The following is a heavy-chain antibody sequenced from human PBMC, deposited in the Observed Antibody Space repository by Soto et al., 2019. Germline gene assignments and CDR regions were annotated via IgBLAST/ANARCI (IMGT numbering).Heavy chain of an antibody. Sequence: PGGSLRLSCAASGFTFSNYGMHWVRQAPGKGLEWVAVISGDGKNKYYSDSVKGRFTISRDNSKNTLYLQMNSLRAEDTAVYYCARDRMVRGPYNWFDPWGQGTLVTVSS. CDR3: ARDRMVRGPYNWFDP. J-gene: IGHJ5*02. CDR1: GFTFSNYG. V-gene: IGHV3-30*03. D-gene: IGHD3-10*01. CDR2: ISGDGKNK.